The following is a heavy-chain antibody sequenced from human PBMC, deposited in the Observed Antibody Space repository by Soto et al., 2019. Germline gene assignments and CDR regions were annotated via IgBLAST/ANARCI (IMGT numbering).Heavy chain of an antibody. CDR2: ISSRGTYI. CDR3: ARAGDSYFYVGRYPYYGPDV. D-gene: IGHD3-10*01. V-gene: IGHV3-21*06. Sequence: GGSLRLSCAASEFSGEDFSMNWVRQVPGRGLEWVSSISSRGTYIYYVDSVRGRFTISRDNAKNSLYLQMNSLRAEDTGVYHCARAGDSYFYVGRYPYYGPDVSGQGTTVTGSS. CDR1: EFSGEDFS. J-gene: IGHJ6*01.